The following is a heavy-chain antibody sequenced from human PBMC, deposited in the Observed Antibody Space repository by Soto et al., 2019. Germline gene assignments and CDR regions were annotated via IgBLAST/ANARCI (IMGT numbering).Heavy chain of an antibody. V-gene: IGHV3-15*07. Sequence: EVQLVESGGALVKPGGSLRLSCTASGFTFKNAWFNWVRQAPGQGLEWVGRVRSKADGGAIEYATPVKDRFSISRDDSRGMLYLQMNSLETEDSAIYYCTTGYFVGAVASTDFDYWGRGTLVTVSS. CDR3: TTGYFVGAVASTDFDY. D-gene: IGHD2-15*01. CDR1: GFTFKNAW. CDR2: VRSKADGGAI. J-gene: IGHJ4*02.